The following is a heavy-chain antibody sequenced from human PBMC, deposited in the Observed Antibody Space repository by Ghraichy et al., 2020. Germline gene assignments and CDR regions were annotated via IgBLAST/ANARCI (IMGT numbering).Heavy chain of an antibody. Sequence: SETLSLTCTVSGGSISSYYWSWIRQPPGKGLEWIGYIYYSGSTNYNPSLKSRVTISVDTSKNQFSLKLSSVTAADTAVYYCARNPQYSYGYFYYYYGMDVCGQGTTVTVSS. V-gene: IGHV4-59*01. CDR2: IYYSGST. CDR1: GGSISSYY. D-gene: IGHD5-18*01. CDR3: ARNPQYSYGYFYYYYGMDV. J-gene: IGHJ6*02.